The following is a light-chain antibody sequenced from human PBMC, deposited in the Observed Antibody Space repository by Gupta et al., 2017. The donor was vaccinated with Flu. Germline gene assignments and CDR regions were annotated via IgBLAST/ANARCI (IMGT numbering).Light chain of an antibody. J-gene: IGLJ3*02. CDR1: RSHSNFA. CDR2: LNSDSSH. V-gene: IGLV4-69*01. CDR3: RNWSAGSWV. Sequence: VKLTCTVSRSHSNFANAWHQHQPETALRSLMILNSDSSHMKGDGIPDCVSGSSSATALSIPISHLQAEDDSYYYSRNWSAGSWVFGGGTKLTVL.